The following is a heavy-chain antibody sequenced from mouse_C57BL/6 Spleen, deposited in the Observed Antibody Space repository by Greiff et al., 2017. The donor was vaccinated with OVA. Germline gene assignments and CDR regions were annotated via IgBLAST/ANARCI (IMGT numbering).Heavy chain of an antibody. CDR2: IDPSDSYT. V-gene: IGHV1-50*01. CDR3: ARTGFAY. J-gene: IGHJ3*01. CDR1: GYTFTSYW. Sequence: QVQLQQPGAELVKPGASVKLSCKASGYTFTSYWMQWVQPRPGQGLEWIGEIDPSDSYTNYHQKFKGKATLTVDTSSSTAYMQLSSLTSEDSAVYYCARTGFAYWGQGTLVTVSA.